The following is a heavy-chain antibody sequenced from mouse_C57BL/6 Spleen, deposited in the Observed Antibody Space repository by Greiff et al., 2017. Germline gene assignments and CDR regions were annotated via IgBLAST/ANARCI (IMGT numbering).Heavy chain of an antibody. CDR2: INPNNGGT. CDR1: GYTFTDYN. V-gene: IGHV1-22*01. CDR3: AREDYEGGIAWFAY. J-gene: IGHJ3*01. Sequence: EVKLQESGPELVKPGASVKMSCKASGYTFTDYNMHWVKQSHGKSLEWIGYINPNNGGTSYNQKFKGKATLTVNKSSSTAYMELRSLTSEDSAVYYCAREDYEGGIAWFAYWGQGTLVTVSA. D-gene: IGHD2-4*01.